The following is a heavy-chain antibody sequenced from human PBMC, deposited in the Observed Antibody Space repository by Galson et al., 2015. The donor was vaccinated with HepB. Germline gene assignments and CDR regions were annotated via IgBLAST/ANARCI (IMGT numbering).Heavy chain of an antibody. CDR3: AREGDTAMVDAFDI. CDR1: GFTFSDYY. Sequence: LRLSCAASGFTFSDYYMSWVRQPPGKGLEWIGEIHHSGSTYYNPSLKSRITMSVDTSKNQFYLRAEDTAVYYCAREGDTAMVDAFDIWGQGTMVTVSS. D-gene: IGHD5-18*01. V-gene: IGHV4-34*10. J-gene: IGHJ3*02. CDR2: IHHSGST.